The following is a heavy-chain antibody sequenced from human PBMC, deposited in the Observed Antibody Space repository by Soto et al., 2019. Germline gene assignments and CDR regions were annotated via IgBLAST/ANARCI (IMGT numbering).Heavy chain of an antibody. CDR2: IYYSGST. V-gene: IGHV4-59*08. J-gene: IGHJ2*01. D-gene: IGHD3-3*01. CDR3: ARHKLDYDFWSGAPWYFDL. CDR1: GGSISSYY. Sequence: SETLSLTCTVSGGSISSYYWSWIRQPPGKGLEWIGYIYYSGSTNYNPSLKSRVTISVDTSKNQFSLKLSSVTAADTAVYYCARHKLDYDFWSGAPWYFDLWGRGTLVT.